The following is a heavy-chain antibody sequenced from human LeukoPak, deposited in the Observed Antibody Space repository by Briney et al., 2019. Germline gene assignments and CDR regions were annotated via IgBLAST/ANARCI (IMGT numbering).Heavy chain of an antibody. CDR2: ISSSSTYI. CDR3: ARDSRENWFDP. CDR1: GFTFSSYS. J-gene: IGHJ5*02. V-gene: IGHV3-21*01. Sequence: GGSLRLSCAASGFTFSSYSMNWVRQAPGKGLEWVSSISSSSTYIYYADSMRGRFTISRDNAKNSLYLQMNSLRAEDTAVYYCARDSRENWFDPWGQGTLVTVSS.